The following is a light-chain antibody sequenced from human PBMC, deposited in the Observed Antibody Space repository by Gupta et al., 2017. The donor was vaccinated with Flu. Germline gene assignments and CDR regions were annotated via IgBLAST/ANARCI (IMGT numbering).Light chain of an antibody. CDR1: QSVTSTY. CDR3: QQYGGSPIFT. CDR2: GAS. Sequence: EIVLTQSPGTLSLSLGERATLSCRASQSVTSTYLAWYQQKPGQAPRLLIYGASSRATGIPDRFSGSGSGTDFTLTISRLEPEDFAVYYCQQYGGSPIFTFGPGTKVDIK. V-gene: IGKV3-20*01. J-gene: IGKJ3*01.